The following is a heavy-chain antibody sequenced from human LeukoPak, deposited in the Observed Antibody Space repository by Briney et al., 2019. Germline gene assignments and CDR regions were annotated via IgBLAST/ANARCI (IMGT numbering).Heavy chain of an antibody. J-gene: IGHJ4*02. CDR2: INPSGGYT. CDR1: GYTFSNYY. CDR3: ARQEDSSGYYYYY. Sequence: ASVKVSCKASGYTFSNYYMHWVRQAPGQGLEWMGIINPSGGYTAYAQKFQGRVTMTRDTSTSTVSMELSSLRSEDTAVYFCARQEDSSGYYYYYWGQGTLVTVSS. V-gene: IGHV1-46*01. D-gene: IGHD3-22*01.